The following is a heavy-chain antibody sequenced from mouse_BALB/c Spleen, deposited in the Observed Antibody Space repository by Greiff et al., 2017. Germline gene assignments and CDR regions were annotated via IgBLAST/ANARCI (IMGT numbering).Heavy chain of an antibody. CDR1: GYTFTSYV. V-gene: IGHV1-14*01. CDR2: INPYNDGT. J-gene: IGHJ3*01. Sequence: EVQLQQSGPELVKPGASVKMSCKASGYTFTSYVMHWVEQTPGQGLEWIGYINPYNDGTKYNEKFKGKATLTSDKSSSTAYMELSSLTSEDSAVYYCARTFHYYGSSGFAYWGQGTLVTVSA. CDR3: ARTFHYYGSSGFAY. D-gene: IGHD1-1*01.